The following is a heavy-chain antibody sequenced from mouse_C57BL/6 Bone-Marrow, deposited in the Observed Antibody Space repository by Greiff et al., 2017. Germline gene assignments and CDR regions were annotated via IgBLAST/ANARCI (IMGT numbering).Heavy chain of an antibody. CDR3: ASPYDGYYDFAY. V-gene: IGHV2-2*01. CDR2: IWSGGST. J-gene: IGHJ3*01. CDR1: GFSLTSYG. D-gene: IGHD2-3*01. Sequence: QVQLKESGPGLVQPSQSLSITCTVSGFSLTSYGVHWVRQSPGKGLEWLGVIWSGGSTDYNAAFISRLSISKDNSKSQVFFKMNSLQADDTAIYYCASPYDGYYDFAYWGQGTLVTVSA.